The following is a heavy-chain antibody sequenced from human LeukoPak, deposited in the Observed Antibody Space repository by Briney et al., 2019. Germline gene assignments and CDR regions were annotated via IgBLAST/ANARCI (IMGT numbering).Heavy chain of an antibody. CDR3: AKDMSYYYDSSGYFETPGY. D-gene: IGHD3-22*01. J-gene: IGHJ4*02. Sequence: GGSLRLSCAASGFTFDDYAMHWVRQAPGKGLERVSLISGDGGSTYYADSVKGRFTISRDNSKNSLYLQMNSLRTEDTALYYCAKDMSYYYDSSGYFETPGYWGQGTLVTVSS. CDR1: GFTFDDYA. V-gene: IGHV3-43*02. CDR2: ISGDGGST.